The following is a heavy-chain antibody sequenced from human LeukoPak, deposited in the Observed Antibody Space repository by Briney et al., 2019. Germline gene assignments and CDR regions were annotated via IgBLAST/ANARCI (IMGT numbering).Heavy chain of an antibody. V-gene: IGHV4-39*07. D-gene: IGHD1-1*01. CDR1: GGSICGTSYC. CDR2: HYHTGRI. Sequence: SETLSLTCSVSGGSICGTSYCWGWIRQPPGKGPEWIGSHYHTGRIYHNPSLNSRVTISVDTSKNQFSLKLSSATDADTAVYYCARDGSDNWGLFDNWGRGTLVTVSS. J-gene: IGHJ4*02. CDR3: ARDGSDNWGLFDN.